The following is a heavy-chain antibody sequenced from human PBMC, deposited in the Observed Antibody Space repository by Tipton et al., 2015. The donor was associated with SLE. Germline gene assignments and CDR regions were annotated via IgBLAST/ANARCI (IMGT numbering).Heavy chain of an antibody. CDR3: ARDPLTGGWGSGSPFYYHGMDV. D-gene: IGHD3-10*01. V-gene: IGHV3-11*04. Sequence: SLRLSCAASGFVFSDYYMSWIRQAPGKGLEWVSYISSGSHSMYYADSVQGRFTISRDNAKNSLYLQMNSLRVEDTAVYYCARDPLTGGWGSGSPFYYHGMDVWGQGTTVTVSS. J-gene: IGHJ6*02. CDR1: GFVFSDYY. CDR2: ISSGSHSM.